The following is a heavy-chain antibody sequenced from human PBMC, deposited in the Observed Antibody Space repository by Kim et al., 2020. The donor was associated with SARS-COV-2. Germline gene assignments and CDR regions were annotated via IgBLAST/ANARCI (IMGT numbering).Heavy chain of an antibody. CDR2: IYLSGNT. J-gene: IGHJ4*02. V-gene: IGHV4-61*07. CDR3: ARLPDH. Sequence: IYLSGNTKYNPSLKRRVTISIDRSKQQFSLKGRSVTAADTAVYYCARLPDHWGQGTLVTVSS.